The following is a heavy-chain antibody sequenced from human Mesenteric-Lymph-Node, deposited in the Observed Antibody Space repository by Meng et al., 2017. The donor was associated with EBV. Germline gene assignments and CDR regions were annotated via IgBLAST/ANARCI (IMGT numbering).Heavy chain of an antibody. Sequence: QVQLQGSGPGLGKPSGTLSRPCAVSGGSITTYNWWSWGRQPPGKGLEWIGEVFHSGTTNSNASLRSRLTISVDKSKNQFSLKLTSVTAADTAVYYCAKANSSGRSSWFDPWGQGTLVTVSS. D-gene: IGHD3-10*01. CDR1: GGSITTYNW. CDR2: VFHSGTT. J-gene: IGHJ5*02. V-gene: IGHV4-4*02. CDR3: AKANSSGRSSWFDP.